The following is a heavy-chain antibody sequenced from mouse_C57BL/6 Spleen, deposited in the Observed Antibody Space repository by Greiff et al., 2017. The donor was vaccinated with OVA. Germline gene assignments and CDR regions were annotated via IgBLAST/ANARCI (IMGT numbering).Heavy chain of an antibody. CDR2: IYPGSGST. D-gene: IGHD1-1*01. CDR1: GYTFTSYW. CDR3: ARRGSSYFDV. Sequence: QVQLQQPGAELVKPGASVKMSCKASGYTFTSYWITWVKQRPGQGLEWIGDIYPGSGSTNYNKKFKSKATLTVDTSSSTAYMQLSSLTSEDSAVYYCARRGSSYFDVWGTGTTVTVSS. J-gene: IGHJ1*03. V-gene: IGHV1-55*01.